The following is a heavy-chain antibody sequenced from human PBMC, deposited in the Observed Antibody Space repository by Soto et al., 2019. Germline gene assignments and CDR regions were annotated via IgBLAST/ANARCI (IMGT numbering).Heavy chain of an antibody. CDR1: VFSFSNYW. D-gene: IGHD3-3*01. J-gene: IGHJ6*02. V-gene: IGHV3-74*01. Sequence: GGSLRLSCAASVFSFSNYWMHWVRQAPGEGLVWVSRINSDGSTTTYADSVKGRFTISRDNAKNTLYLQMNSLRAEDTAVYYCARIDFWSGMDVWGQGTTVTVS. CDR2: INSDGSTT. CDR3: ARIDFWSGMDV.